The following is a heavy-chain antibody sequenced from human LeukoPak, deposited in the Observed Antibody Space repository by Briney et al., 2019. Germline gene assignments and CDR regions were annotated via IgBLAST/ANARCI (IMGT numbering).Heavy chain of an antibody. CDR3: ARGGSYRSFDY. D-gene: IGHD3-16*02. CDR1: GGSISSGDYY. CDR2: IYYSGST. V-gene: IGHV4-61*08. Sequence: SETLSLTCTVSGGSISSGDYYWSWIRQPPGKGLEWIGYIYYSGSTNYNPSLKSRVTISVDTSKNQFSLKLSSVTAADTAVYYCARGGSYRSFDYWGQGTLVTVSS. J-gene: IGHJ4*02.